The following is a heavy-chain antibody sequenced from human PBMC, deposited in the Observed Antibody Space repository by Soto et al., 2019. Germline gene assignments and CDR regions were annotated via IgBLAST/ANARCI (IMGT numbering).Heavy chain of an antibody. CDR1: GYTFTSYD. V-gene: IGHV1-8*01. CDR3: ARGHRLHRVATINY. D-gene: IGHD5-12*01. J-gene: IGHJ4*02. CDR2: MNPNSGNT. Sequence: ASMKVSCKASGYTFTSYDINWVRQATGQGLEWMGWMNPNSGNTGYAQKFQGRVTMTRNTSISTAYMELSSLRSEDTAVYYCARGHRLHRVATINYWGQGTLVTVSS.